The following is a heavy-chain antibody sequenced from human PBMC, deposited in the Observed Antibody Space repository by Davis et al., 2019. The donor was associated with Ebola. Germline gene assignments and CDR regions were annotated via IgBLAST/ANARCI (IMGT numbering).Heavy chain of an antibody. D-gene: IGHD1-26*01. J-gene: IGHJ4*02. CDR3: ARGGAGY. CDR2: ISSSSSTI. V-gene: IGHV3-48*04. CDR1: GFTFSSYS. Sequence: GESLKISCAASGFTFSSYSMNWVRQAPGKGLEWVSYISSSSSTIYYADSVKGRFTISRDNAKNSLYLQMNSLRAEDTAAYYCARGGAGYWGQGTLVTVSS.